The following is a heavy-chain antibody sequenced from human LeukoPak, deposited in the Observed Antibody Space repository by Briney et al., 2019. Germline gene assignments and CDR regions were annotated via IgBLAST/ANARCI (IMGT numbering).Heavy chain of an antibody. Sequence: SETLSLTCTVSGGSISSNSWSWIRQPAGKGLEWIGRIYTSGSTNYKPSLKSRVSMSVDTSKNQFSLKLSSVTAADTAVYYCARNEGQQLSRSWFDPWGQGTLVTVSS. CDR3: ARNEGQQLSRSWFDP. CDR1: GGSISSNS. CDR2: IYTSGST. J-gene: IGHJ5*02. V-gene: IGHV4-4*07. D-gene: IGHD6-13*01.